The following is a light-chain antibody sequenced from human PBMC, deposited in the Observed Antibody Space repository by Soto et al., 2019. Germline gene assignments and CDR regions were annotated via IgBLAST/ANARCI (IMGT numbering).Light chain of an antibody. V-gene: IGLV1-44*01. J-gene: IGLJ1*01. CDR2: SNN. CDR3: AAWDDSLNGYV. Sequence: QSVLTQPPSASGTPGQRATIACSGSSSNIGSNSVSWYQQLPGTAPKLPIYSNNQRPSGVPDRFSGSKSGTSASLAISGLQSGDEADYYCAAWDDSLNGYVFGTGTKVTVL. CDR1: SSNIGSNS.